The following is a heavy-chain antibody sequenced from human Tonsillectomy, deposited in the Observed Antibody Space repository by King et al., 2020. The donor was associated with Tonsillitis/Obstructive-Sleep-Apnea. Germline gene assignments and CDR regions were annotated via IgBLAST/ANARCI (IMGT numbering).Heavy chain of an antibody. CDR1: GYSFTSYW. J-gene: IGHJ3*02. CDR2: IYPGDSDT. V-gene: IGHV5-51*01. D-gene: IGHD3-10*01. CDR3: ARQRLLWFGEFRGGAFDI. Sequence: ELQLVQSGAEVKKPGESLKISCKGSGYSFTSYWIGWVRQMPGKGLEWMGIIYPGDSDTRYSPSFQGQVTISADKSISTAYLQWSSLKASDTAMYYCARQRLLWFGEFRGGAFDIWGQGTMVTVSS.